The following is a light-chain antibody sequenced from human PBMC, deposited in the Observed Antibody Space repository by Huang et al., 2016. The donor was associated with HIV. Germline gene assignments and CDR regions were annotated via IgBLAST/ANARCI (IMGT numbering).Light chain of an antibody. CDR3: QQSYSDLLT. J-gene: IGKJ4*01. CDR1: QSISNY. V-gene: IGKV1-39*01. Sequence: DIQMTQSPSSLSASVGDRVTITCRASQSISNYLNWYQQKPGKAPKVLIYTASNLQSGVPSRFSGSGSGTYFTLTISSLQPEDFATYYCQQSYSDLLTFGGGTKVDI. CDR2: TAS.